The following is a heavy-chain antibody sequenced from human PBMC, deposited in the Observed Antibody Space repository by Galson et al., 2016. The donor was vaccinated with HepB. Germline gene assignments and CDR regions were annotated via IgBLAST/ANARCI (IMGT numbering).Heavy chain of an antibody. D-gene: IGHD5-24*01. CDR3: AKDDDDYNDAFDI. CDR2: ISGSGVGT. J-gene: IGHJ3*02. Sequence: SLRLSCAASGFIFRNYTMSWVRLAPGKGLEWVSAISGSGVGTYYADSVKGRFTISRDNSKNTLYLQMNSLRAEDTAVYYCAKDDDDYNDAFDIWGQGTMVTVSS. V-gene: IGHV3-23*01. CDR1: GFIFRNYT.